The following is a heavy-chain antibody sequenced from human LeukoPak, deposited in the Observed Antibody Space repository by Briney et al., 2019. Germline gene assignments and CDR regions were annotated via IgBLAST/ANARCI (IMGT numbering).Heavy chain of an antibody. D-gene: IGHD6-19*01. V-gene: IGHV3-23*01. Sequence: PGGSLRLSCAASGFTFSSYAMSWVRQAPGKGLEWVSAISGSGGSTYYADSVKGRFTISRDNSKNTLYLQMNSLRAEDTAVYYCARTRALYPYSSGWYEVRGYWFDPWGQGTLVTVSS. CDR2: ISGSGGST. CDR1: GFTFSSYA. CDR3: ARTRALYPYSSGWYEVRGYWFDP. J-gene: IGHJ5*02.